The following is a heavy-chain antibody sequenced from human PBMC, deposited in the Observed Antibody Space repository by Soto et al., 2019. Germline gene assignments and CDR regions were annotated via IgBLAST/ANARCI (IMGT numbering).Heavy chain of an antibody. Sequence: EVQLLESGGGLVQPGGSLRLSCAASGFTFSSYAMSWVRQAPGKGLEWVSAISGSGGSTYYADSVKGRFTISRDNSKNTLYLQMNSLRAEDTAVYYCAKDLIYCSSTSFYAYYYYGMDVWGQGTTVTVSS. J-gene: IGHJ6*02. CDR2: ISGSGGST. CDR3: AKDLIYCSSTSFYAYYYYGMDV. D-gene: IGHD2-2*01. CDR1: GFTFSSYA. V-gene: IGHV3-23*01.